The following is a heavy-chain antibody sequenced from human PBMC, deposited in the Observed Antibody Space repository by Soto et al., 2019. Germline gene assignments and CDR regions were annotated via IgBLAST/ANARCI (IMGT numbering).Heavy chain of an antibody. CDR3: ARAVAVPADFDY. J-gene: IGHJ4*02. V-gene: IGHV1-3*05. Sequence: QVQLVQSGAEEKKPGASVKVSCKASGYTFTSYAMHWVRQAPGQRLEWMGWINAGNGNTKYSQKFRGRVTITRGTAASSAYMELSSLRSEDTAVYYCARAVAVPADFDYWGQGTLVTVSS. CDR1: GYTFTSYA. D-gene: IGHD6-19*01. CDR2: INAGNGNT.